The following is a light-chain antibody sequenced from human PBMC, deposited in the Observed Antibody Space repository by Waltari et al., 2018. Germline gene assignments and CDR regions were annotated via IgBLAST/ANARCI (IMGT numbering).Light chain of an antibody. V-gene: IGKV1-8*01. J-gene: IGKJ1*01. CDR2: AAS. Sequence: AIRMTQSPSSFSASTGDRVTITCRASQGISSSLAWYQQKPGKAPKLLIYAASTLQSGVPSRFNGSGSGTDFTLPISCLQSEDFATYYCQQYYSYPPKFGQGTKVEIK. CDR1: QGISSS. CDR3: QQYYSYPPK.